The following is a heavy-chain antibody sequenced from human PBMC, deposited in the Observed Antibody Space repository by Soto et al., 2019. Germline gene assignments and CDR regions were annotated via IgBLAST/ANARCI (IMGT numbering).Heavy chain of an antibody. Sequence: SVKVSCKASGVTFTTYAISWVRQVPGQGLEWMGGFIPVFGTANYAQNFQGRVALTADTTTAYMELSSLRSEDTAVYYCARGGRKQAAFDYWGQGTLVTVSS. CDR3: ARGGRKQAAFDY. V-gene: IGHV1-69*13. CDR1: GVTFTTYA. D-gene: IGHD3-16*01. J-gene: IGHJ4*02. CDR2: FIPVFGTA.